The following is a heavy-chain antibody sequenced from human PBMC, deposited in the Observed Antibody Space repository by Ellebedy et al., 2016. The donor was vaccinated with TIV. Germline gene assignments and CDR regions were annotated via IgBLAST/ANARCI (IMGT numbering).Heavy chain of an antibody. J-gene: IGHJ6*02. D-gene: IGHD2-2*01. V-gene: IGHV3-11*06. CDR2: ISSSSSYT. CDR3: ASYCSSTSCPTDYYYGLDV. Sequence: GESLKISCAASGFTFSDYYMSWIRQAPGKGLEWVSYISSSSSYTNYADSVKGRFTISRDNAKNSLFLQRNSLRAEDTAVYYCASYCSSTSCPTDYYYGLDVWGQGTTVTVSS. CDR1: GFTFSDYY.